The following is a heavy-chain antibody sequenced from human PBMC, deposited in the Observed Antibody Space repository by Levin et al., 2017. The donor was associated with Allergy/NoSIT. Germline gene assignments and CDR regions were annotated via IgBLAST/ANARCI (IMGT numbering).Heavy chain of an antibody. J-gene: IGHJ3*02. CDR2: FYSSDDT. V-gene: IGHV4-4*07. Sequence: GSLRLSCTVSGDSVSGHYWNWIRQPAGKGLEWLGRFYSSDDTNYNPSLKSRVTMSFDTSKNHFSLKLSSVTAADTAVYYCARGGRANCDNESCYSRNAFNIWGRGTMVIVSS. D-gene: IGHD2-21*01. CDR1: GDSVSGHY. CDR3: ARGGRANCDNESCYSRNAFNI.